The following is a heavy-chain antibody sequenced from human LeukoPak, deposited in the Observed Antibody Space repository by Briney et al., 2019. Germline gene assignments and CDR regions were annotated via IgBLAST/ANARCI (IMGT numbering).Heavy chain of an antibody. J-gene: IGHJ5*02. CDR2: IYPGDSDT. CDR1: GYNFNPYW. D-gene: IGHD3-3*01. Sequence: KNGESLKISCKASGYNFNPYWIAWVRQMPGKGLEWMGSIYPGDSDTRYSPSFQGLVTISADKSTNTGYLQWSSLQASDTAMYYCARGYYDFYSGHFDYNWFDPWGQGTLVTVSS. V-gene: IGHV5-51*01. CDR3: ARGYYDFYSGHFDYNWFDP.